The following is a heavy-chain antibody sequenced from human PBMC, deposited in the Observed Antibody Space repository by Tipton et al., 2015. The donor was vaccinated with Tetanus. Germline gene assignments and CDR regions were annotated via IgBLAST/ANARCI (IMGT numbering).Heavy chain of an antibody. V-gene: IGHV3-30*18. CDR3: AKEGGIFFYDSSGLGYVDY. CDR2: ISYDGSNK. Sequence: SLRLSCAASGFTFSSYGMHWVRQAPGKGLEWVAVISYDGSNKYYADSVKGRFTISRDNSKNTLYLQMNSLRAEDTAVYYCAKEGGIFFYDSSGLGYVDYWGQGALVTVSS. CDR1: GFTFSSYG. J-gene: IGHJ4*02. D-gene: IGHD3-22*01.